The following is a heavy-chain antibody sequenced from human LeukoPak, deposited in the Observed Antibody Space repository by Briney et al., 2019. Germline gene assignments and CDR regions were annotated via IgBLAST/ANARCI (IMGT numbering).Heavy chain of an antibody. D-gene: IGHD3-10*01. Sequence: PGGSLRLSCAASGFTVSSNYMSWVRQAPGKGLEWVSVIYSGGSTYYADSVKGRFTISRDNSKNTLYLQMNSLRVEDTAVYYCARVESTSGWFGEKTDYWGQGTLVTVSS. V-gene: IGHV3-66*01. J-gene: IGHJ4*02. CDR2: IYSGGST. CDR3: ARVESTSGWFGEKTDY. CDR1: GFTVSSNY.